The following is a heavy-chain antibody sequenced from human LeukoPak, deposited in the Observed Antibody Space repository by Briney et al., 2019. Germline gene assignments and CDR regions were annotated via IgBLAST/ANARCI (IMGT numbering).Heavy chain of an antibody. D-gene: IGHD3-22*01. CDR2: IKQDGSEK. CDR3: ARACYYDSSGYCHDAFDI. V-gene: IGHV3-7*01. Sequence: PGGSLRLSCAASEITFGIYWMSWVRQAPGKGLEWVANIKQDGSEKYYVDSVKGRFTISRDNAKNSLYLQMNSLRAEDTAVYYRARACYYDSSGYCHDAFDIWGQGTMVTVSS. CDR1: EITFGIYW. J-gene: IGHJ3*02.